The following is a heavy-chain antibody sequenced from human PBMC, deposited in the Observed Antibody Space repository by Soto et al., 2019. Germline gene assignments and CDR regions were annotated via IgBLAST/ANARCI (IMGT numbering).Heavy chain of an antibody. CDR3: AKEGSSSLFLFDN. Sequence: EVQLLESGGGLVQPGGSLRLSCVASGFTFSSYTMSWVRQAPGKGLEWVSALSGSGGRTYYADSVEGRITISRDNSRNTLYLQMNSLRAEDTAVYYCAKEGSSSLFLFDNWGQGTLVTVSS. V-gene: IGHV3-23*01. CDR2: LSGSGGRT. CDR1: GFTFSSYT. J-gene: IGHJ4*02. D-gene: IGHD6-6*01.